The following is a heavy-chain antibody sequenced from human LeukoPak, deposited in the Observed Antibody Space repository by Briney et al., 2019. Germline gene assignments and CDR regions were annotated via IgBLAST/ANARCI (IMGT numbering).Heavy chain of an antibody. CDR3: ASDYYDSSGFNWFDP. D-gene: IGHD3-22*01. J-gene: IGHJ5*02. Sequence: SQTLSLTCTVSSGSISSGSYYWSWIRQPAGKGLEWIGRIYTSGSTNYNPSLKSRVTISVDTSKNQFSLKLSSVTAADTAVYYCASDYYDSSGFNWFDPWGQGTLVTVSS. CDR2: IYTSGST. CDR1: SGSISSGSYY. V-gene: IGHV4-61*02.